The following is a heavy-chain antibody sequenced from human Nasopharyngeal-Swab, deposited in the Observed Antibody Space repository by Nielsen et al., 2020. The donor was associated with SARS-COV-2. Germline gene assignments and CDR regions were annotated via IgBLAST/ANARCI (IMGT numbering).Heavy chain of an antibody. V-gene: IGHV4-34*01. D-gene: IGHD3-22*01. CDR3: ARDYYYDSSVFDY. CDR2: INHSGST. J-gene: IGHJ4*02. Sequence: WIRQPPGKGLEWIGEINHSGSTNYNPSLKSRVTISVDTSKNQFSLKLSSVTAADTAVYYCARDYYYDSSVFDYWGQGTPVTVSS.